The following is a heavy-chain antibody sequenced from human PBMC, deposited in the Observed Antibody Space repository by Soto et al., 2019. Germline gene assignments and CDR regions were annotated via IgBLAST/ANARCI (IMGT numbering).Heavy chain of an antibody. CDR1: GGSIVSYF. J-gene: IGHJ4*02. CDR3: ARAGTNMVQFDY. CDR2: IYYSGST. D-gene: IGHD3-10*01. Sequence: SEPMSLSCTVAGGSIVSYFWSWIRQSPGKGLEWIGHIYYSGSTSYSPSLKSRVSISVDTSKNQFSLEVHSVTAADTAVYYCARAGTNMVQFDYWGQGTLVTVSS. V-gene: IGHV4-59*01.